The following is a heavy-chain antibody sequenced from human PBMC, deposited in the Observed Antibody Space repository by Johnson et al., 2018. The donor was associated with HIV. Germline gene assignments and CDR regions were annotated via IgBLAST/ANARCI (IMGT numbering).Heavy chain of an antibody. CDR2: ISYDGSNK. CDR3: AREGPSERAGFDI. CDR1: GFTFSSYA. V-gene: IGHV3-30-3*01. Sequence: VQLVESGGGLVQPGGSLRLSCAASGFTFSSYAMHWVRQAPGKGLEWVAVISYDGSNKYYADSVKGRFTISRDNAKNTLYLQMNSLRADDTAVYYCAREGPSERAGFDIWGQGTMVTVSS. J-gene: IGHJ3*02.